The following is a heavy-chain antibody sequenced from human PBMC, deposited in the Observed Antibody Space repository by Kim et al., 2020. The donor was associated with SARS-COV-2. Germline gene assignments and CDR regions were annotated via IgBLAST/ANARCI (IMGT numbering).Heavy chain of an antibody. CDR2: ISSSSSYI. V-gene: IGHV3-21*01. J-gene: IGHJ3*02. CDR3: ARVLGYCSSTSCSTAFDI. CDR1: GFTFSSYS. D-gene: IGHD2-2*01. Sequence: GGSLRLSCAASGFTFSSYSMNWVRQAPGKGLEWVSSISSSSSYIYYADSVKGRFTISRDNAKNSLYLQMNSLRAEDTAVYYCARVLGYCSSTSCSTAFDIWGQGTMVTVSS.